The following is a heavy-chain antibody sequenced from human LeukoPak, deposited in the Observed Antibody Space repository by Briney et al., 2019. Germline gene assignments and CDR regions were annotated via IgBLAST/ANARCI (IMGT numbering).Heavy chain of an antibody. CDR1: GYTFTDYY. J-gene: IGHJ4*02. Sequence: ASVKVSCKASGYTFTDYYMHWVRQAPGQGLEWMGRINPTSGGTTYAQKFQDRDTMTRDMSITTAYMELNRLRSDDTAVYYCARGQGERELNWGQGTLVTVSS. V-gene: IGHV1-2*06. D-gene: IGHD1-26*01. CDR2: INPTSGGT. CDR3: ARGQGERELN.